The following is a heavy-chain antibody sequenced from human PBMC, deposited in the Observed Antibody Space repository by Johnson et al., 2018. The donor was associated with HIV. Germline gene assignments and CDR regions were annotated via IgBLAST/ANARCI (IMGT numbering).Heavy chain of an antibody. Sequence: VQLVESGGRVVQPGRSLRLSCAASGFTFSSYAMSWVRQAPGKGLEWVSAISGSGGSTYYADSVKGRFTISRDNSKNTLYLQMNSLRAEDTAVYYCAKDLSSGWSAFDIWGQGTMVTVSS. V-gene: IGHV3-23*04. J-gene: IGHJ3*02. CDR2: ISGSGGST. CDR3: AKDLSSGWSAFDI. D-gene: IGHD6-19*01. CDR1: GFTFSSYA.